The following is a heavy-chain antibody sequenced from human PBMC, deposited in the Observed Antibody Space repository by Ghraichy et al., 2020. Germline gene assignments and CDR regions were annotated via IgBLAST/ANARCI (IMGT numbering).Heavy chain of an antibody. CDR2: INPNSGVT. D-gene: IGHD1-14*01. V-gene: IGHV1-2*02. CDR3: ARVPNTGAFDY. Sequence: ASVKVSCKASGYTFTGYYIHWVRQAPGQGLEWMGWINPNSGVTKYAQMFEGRVTMTRDTSISTAYIELSSLRSDDTAVYFCARVPNTGAFDYWGQATLVTVSS. CDR1: GYTFTGYY. J-gene: IGHJ4*02.